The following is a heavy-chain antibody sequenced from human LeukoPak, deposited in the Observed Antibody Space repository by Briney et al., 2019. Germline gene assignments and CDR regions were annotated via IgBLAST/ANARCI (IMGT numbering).Heavy chain of an antibody. V-gene: IGHV3-53*01. CDR2: IFSGGST. CDR3: ARDKGDYGSDY. CDR1: GFTVSSNY. D-gene: IGHD4-17*01. Sequence: PGGSLTLTCAASGFTVSSNYMSWVRQPPGKGLDWVGVIFSGGSTYYADSVKGRFTISRDNSKNTLYLQMNSLRAEDTAGYYCARDKGDYGSDYWGQGTRVTVSS. J-gene: IGHJ4*02.